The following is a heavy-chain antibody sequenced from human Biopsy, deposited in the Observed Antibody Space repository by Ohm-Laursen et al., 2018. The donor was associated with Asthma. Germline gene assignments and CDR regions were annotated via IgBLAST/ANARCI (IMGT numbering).Heavy chain of an antibody. D-gene: IGHD2-21*02. CDR2: IYRNGDT. Sequence: TLSLTWTVSGDSIDSGDYSWTWIRQSPGVGLEWIGYIYRNGDTYYNPTLKNRVTISIDRYKNQFSLRLRSVTAADTAVYYCARGWDCGGDCYSLDSWGQGTLVTVSS. CDR3: ARGWDCGGDCYSLDS. J-gene: IGHJ4*02. CDR1: GDSIDSGDYS. V-gene: IGHV4-30-2*06.